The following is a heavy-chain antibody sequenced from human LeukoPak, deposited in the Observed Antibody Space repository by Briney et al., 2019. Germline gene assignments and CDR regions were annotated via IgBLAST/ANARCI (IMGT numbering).Heavy chain of an antibody. J-gene: IGHJ6*02. CDR2: ISGSGGGT. Sequence: GGSLRLSCAASGFTFSTYAMSWVRQAAGKGLEWVSLISGSGGGTYYADSVKGRFTISRDNSKNTLYLQMNSLRAEDTAVYYCARDFNYGSGSYYPSPYYGMDVWGQGTTVTVSS. CDR3: ARDFNYGSGSYYPSPYYGMDV. D-gene: IGHD3-10*01. V-gene: IGHV3-23*01. CDR1: GFTFSTYA.